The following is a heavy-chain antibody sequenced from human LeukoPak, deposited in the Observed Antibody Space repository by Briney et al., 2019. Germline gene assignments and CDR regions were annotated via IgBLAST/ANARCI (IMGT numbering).Heavy chain of an antibody. CDR2: IYYSGST. CDR1: GGSISSSSYY. V-gene: IGHV4-39*07. Sequence: PSETLSLTCTVSGGSISSSSYYWGWIRQPPGKGLEWIGSIYYSGSTYYNPSLKSRVTISVDTSKNQFSLKLSSVTAADTAVYYCARCFPGIAAAGTRLRARYIDYWGQGTLVTVSS. J-gene: IGHJ4*02. D-gene: IGHD6-13*01. CDR3: ARCFPGIAAAGTRLRARYIDY.